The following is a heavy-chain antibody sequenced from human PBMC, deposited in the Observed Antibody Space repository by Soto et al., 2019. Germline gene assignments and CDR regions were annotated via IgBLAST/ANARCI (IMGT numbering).Heavy chain of an antibody. CDR1: GFTFSSYA. Sequence: GGSLRLSCAASGFTFSSYAMSWVRQAPGKGLEWVSAISGSGGSTYYADSVKGRFTIPRDNSKNTLYLQMNSLRAEDTAVYYCAKEAMSGSYSIYYYYGMDVWGQGTTVTVSS. V-gene: IGHV3-23*01. J-gene: IGHJ6*02. CDR2: ISGSGGST. CDR3: AKEAMSGSYSIYYYYGMDV. D-gene: IGHD1-26*01.